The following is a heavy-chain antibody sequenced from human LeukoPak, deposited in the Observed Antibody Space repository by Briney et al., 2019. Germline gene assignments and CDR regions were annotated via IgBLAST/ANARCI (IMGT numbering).Heavy chain of an antibody. CDR3: ARGYSDSSGIDY. CDR1: GFTFSNCW. CDR2: IKQDGNEK. J-gene: IGHJ4*02. V-gene: IGHV3-7*04. Sequence: PGGSLRLSCAASGFTFSNCWMTWVRQAPGKGLEWVANIKQDGNEKYYVDSVKGRFTVSRDNAKNSLYLQMSSLRAEDMAVYYCARGYSDSSGIDYWGQGTLVTVSS. D-gene: IGHD3-22*01.